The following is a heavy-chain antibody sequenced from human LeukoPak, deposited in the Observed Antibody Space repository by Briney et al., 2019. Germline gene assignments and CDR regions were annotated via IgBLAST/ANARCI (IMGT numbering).Heavy chain of an antibody. CDR1: GGSLSSGDYY. CDR3: AREASPTLLWFGENWFDP. CDR2: IYYSGST. J-gene: IGHJ5*02. Sequence: PSETLSLTCTVSGGSLSSGDYYWSWIRQPPGKGLEWIGYIYYSGSTYYNPSLKSRVTISVDTSKNQFSLKLSSVTAADTAVYYCAREASPTLLWFGENWFDPWGQGTLVTVSS. D-gene: IGHD3-10*01. V-gene: IGHV4-30-4*01.